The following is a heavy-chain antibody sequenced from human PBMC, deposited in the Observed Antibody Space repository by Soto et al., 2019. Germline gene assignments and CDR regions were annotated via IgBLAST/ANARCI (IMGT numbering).Heavy chain of an antibody. J-gene: IGHJ4*02. CDR3: ARAPDRGVLKIHMDY. CDR1: GFTFNTYG. Sequence: QVQLVQSGGGVVQPGRSLRLSCTASGFTFNTYGMHWVRQAPGMGLEWVATIWFDGSNTYYSNSVAGRFTISRDNSKNTLSLQMNSLRGEDTATYYCARAPDRGVLKIHMDYWGQGAPVTVSS. D-gene: IGHD3-10*01. V-gene: IGHV3-33*01. CDR2: IWFDGSNT.